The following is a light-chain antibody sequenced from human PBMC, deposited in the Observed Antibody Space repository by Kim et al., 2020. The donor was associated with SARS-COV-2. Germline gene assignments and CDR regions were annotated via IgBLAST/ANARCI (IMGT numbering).Light chain of an antibody. CDR1: QSVNSSY. Sequence: EIVLTQSPGTLSLSPGESATLSCRASQSVNSSYLTWYQQKPGQAPSLLIYDASSRATGIPDRFSGSGSGTDFTLTISRLEPEDFAVYYCQQYDSSPLTFGGGTKLEIK. CDR2: DAS. CDR3: QQYDSSPLT. V-gene: IGKV3-20*01. J-gene: IGKJ4*01.